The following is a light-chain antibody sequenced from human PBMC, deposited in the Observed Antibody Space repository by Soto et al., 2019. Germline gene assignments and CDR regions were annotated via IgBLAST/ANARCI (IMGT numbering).Light chain of an antibody. CDR2: AAS. V-gene: IGKV1-39*01. CDR1: QSISNF. Sequence: DIQMTQSPSSLSASVGDRLTITCRASQSISNFLNWYQQTPGKAPKLLIYAASSLQSGVPSRFSGSGSGTDFTLTISSLQPEDSATYYCQQSYTTPRTFGQGTKVEIK. CDR3: QQSYTTPRT. J-gene: IGKJ1*01.